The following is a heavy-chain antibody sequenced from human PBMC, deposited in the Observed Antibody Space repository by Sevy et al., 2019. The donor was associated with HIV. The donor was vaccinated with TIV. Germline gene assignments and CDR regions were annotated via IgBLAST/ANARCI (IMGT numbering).Heavy chain of an antibody. CDR1: GYTFTGYY. J-gene: IGHJ5*02. D-gene: IGHD6-13*01. CDR3: ARIIAAAGTNWFDP. Sequence: ASVKVSCKASGYTFTGYYMHWVRQAPGQGPEWMGWINPNSGGTNYAQKFQGRVTKTRDTSISAAYMELGRLRSDDTAVYYSARIIAAAGTNWFDPWGQGTLVTVSS. CDR2: INPNSGGT. V-gene: IGHV1-2*02.